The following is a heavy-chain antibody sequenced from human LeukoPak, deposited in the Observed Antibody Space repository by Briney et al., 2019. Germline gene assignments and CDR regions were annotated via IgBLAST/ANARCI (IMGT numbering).Heavy chain of an antibody. J-gene: IGHJ3*02. V-gene: IGHV1-2*02. CDR1: GYTFTGYY. CDR3: ARVTGYYYESSGYYHHAFDI. D-gene: IGHD3-22*01. CDR2: INPNSCGT. Sequence: APVKVSCKASGYTFTGYYMHWVRQAPGQGLDWMGWINPNSCGTNYAQNFQGRVTMTRDMSISTAYMELSRLRSDDTAVYYCARVTGYYYESSGYYHHAFDIWGLGTMVTVSS.